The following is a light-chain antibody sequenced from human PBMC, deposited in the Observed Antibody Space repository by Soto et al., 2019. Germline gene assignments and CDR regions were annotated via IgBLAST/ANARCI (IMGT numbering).Light chain of an antibody. CDR2: DVS. CDR1: SSDVGIYNS. CDR3: CSYTGESALYV. V-gene: IGLV2-14*03. J-gene: IGLJ1*01. Sequence: QSALTQPASVSGSPGQSTTISCTGSSSDVGIYNSVSWYHQHPGKAPILMIFDVSSRAYRVSIRFSVSKSGNKGSLSISGLQAEDEADYYCCSYTGESALYVFGTGTKRTVL.